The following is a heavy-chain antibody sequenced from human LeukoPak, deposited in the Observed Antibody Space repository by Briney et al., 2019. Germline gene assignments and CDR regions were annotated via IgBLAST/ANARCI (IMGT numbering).Heavy chain of an antibody. Sequence: GGSLRLSCAASGFSFSSYSMNWVRQAPGKGLEWVGFIRSKAYGGTTEYAASVKGRFTISRDDSKSIAYLQMNSLKTEDTAVYYCTRAVTIFGVVILDYWGQGTLVTVSS. J-gene: IGHJ4*02. CDR2: IRSKAYGGTT. V-gene: IGHV3-49*04. CDR3: TRAVTIFGVVILDY. D-gene: IGHD3-3*01. CDR1: GFSFSSYS.